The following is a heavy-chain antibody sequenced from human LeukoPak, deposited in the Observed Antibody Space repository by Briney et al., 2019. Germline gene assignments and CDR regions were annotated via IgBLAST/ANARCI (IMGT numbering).Heavy chain of an antibody. CDR1: GFTFSSYA. J-gene: IGHJ4*02. D-gene: IGHD3-10*01. CDR3: AQLPTYYYGSGSPNLDY. V-gene: IGHV3-23*01. CDR2: ISGSAGST. Sequence: GGSLRLSCAASGFTFSSYAMSWVRQAPGKGLEWVSAISGSAGSTYYADSLKGRFTISRDNSKNTLYLQMSSLRAEDTAVYYCAQLPTYYYGSGSPNLDYWGQGTLVTVPS.